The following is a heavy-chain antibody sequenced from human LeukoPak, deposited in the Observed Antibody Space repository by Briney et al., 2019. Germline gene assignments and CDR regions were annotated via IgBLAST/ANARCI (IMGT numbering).Heavy chain of an antibody. Sequence: SQTLSLTCTVSGGSISSSSAYWGWIHQPPGKGLEWIGSIYYSKNTYYNPSLKSRVTISADTSKNQFSLTLGSVSATDTAVYGYFDYWGQGTLVTVSS. J-gene: IGHJ4*02. CDR3: FDY. CDR2: IYYSKNT. V-gene: IGHV4-39*01. CDR1: GGSISSSSAY.